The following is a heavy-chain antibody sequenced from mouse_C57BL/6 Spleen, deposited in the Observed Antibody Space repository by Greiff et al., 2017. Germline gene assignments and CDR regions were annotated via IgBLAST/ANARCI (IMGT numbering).Heavy chain of an antibody. CDR1: GYTFTSYG. CDR2: IYPRSGNT. D-gene: IGHD1-1*01. CDR3: ARVDYGSSYGYVDV. Sequence: QVQLQQPGAELARPGASVKLSCKASGYTFTSYGIRWVKQRTGQGLEWIGEIYPRSGNTYYNEKFKGKATLTADKSSSTAYMQLRSLTSEASAVYFCARVDYGSSYGYVDVCGTGTTVTVSS. V-gene: IGHV1-81*01. J-gene: IGHJ1*03.